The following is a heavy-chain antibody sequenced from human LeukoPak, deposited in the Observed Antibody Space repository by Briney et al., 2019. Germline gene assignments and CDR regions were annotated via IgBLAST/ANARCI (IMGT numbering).Heavy chain of an antibody. V-gene: IGHV1-46*01. D-gene: IGHD4-17*01. CDR1: GYTFTSYY. CDR3: ARDRGGYGDYVQYYFDY. CDR2: INPSGGST. Sequence: ASVKVSCKASGYTFTSYYMHWVRQAPGQGLEWMGIINPSGGSTSYAQKFQGRVTMTRDTSTSTVYMELSSLRSEDTAVYCCARDRGGYGDYVQYYFDYWGQGTLVTVSS. J-gene: IGHJ4*02.